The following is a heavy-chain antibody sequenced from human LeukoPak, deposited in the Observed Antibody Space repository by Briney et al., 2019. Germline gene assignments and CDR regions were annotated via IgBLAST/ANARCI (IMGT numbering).Heavy chain of an antibody. V-gene: IGHV3-73*01. CDR1: GLTFSGSG. D-gene: IGHD3-9*01. J-gene: IGHJ4*02. CDR3: AGDYNFLTGLNY. CDR2: IGRQGDSDAT. Sequence: GGSLKLSCAASGLTFSGSGIHWVRQASGKGLEWLGRIGRQGDSDATRYAASLKGKFTISRVDSRNTAYLQMSSLKTEDTAVYYCAGDYNFLTGLNYWGQGTLVTVSS.